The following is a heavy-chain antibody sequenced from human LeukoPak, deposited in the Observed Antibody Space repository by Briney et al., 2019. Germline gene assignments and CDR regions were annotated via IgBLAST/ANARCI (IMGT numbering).Heavy chain of an antibody. CDR1: GFIFSSYA. J-gene: IGHJ6*03. V-gene: IGHV3-30*04. Sequence: GGSLRLSCAASGFIFSSYAMHWVRQAPGKGLEWVAAISYDGSNKYSADSVKGRFTISRDNSKNTLYLQMNSLRAEDTAVYYCAKCRSGSYYTHYYYMDVWGKGTTVTISS. CDR2: ISYDGSNK. D-gene: IGHD3-10*01. CDR3: AKCRSGSYYTHYYYMDV.